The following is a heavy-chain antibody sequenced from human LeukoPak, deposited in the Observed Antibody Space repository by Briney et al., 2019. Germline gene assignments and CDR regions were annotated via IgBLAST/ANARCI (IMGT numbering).Heavy chain of an antibody. J-gene: IGHJ4*02. CDR3: ATSDFWSGYYAFDY. CDR2: IIPIFGTA. D-gene: IGHD3-3*01. V-gene: IGHV1-69*13. Sequence: GASVKVPCKASGGTFSSYAISWVRQAPGQGLEWMGGIIPIFGTANYAQKFQGRVTITADESTSTAYMELSSLRSEDTAVYYCATSDFWSGYYAFDYWGQGTLVTVSS. CDR1: GGTFSSYA.